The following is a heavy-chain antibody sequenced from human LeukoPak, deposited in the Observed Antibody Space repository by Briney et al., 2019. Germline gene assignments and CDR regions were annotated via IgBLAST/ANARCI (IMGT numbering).Heavy chain of an antibody. J-gene: IGHJ4*02. V-gene: IGHV1-46*01. CDR1: GYTFISCY. D-gene: IGHD1-26*01. CDR3: AREGGSGSYSYHFDF. CDR2: IKPSGGSA. Sequence: ASVKVSCKASGYTFISCYMHWVRQAPGQGLEWMGIIKPSGGSASYAQKFQGRVTMTRDTSTSTVYMELSSLRSEDTAVYYCAREGGSGSYSYHFDFWGQGAPLTVSS.